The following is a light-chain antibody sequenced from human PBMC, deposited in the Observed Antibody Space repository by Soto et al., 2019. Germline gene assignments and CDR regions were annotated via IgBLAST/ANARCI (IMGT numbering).Light chain of an antibody. Sequence: DIVLTQSPGTLSLSPGERATLSCRASQSVSGSYLAWHQQKPGQAPRLIIYGASRRATGIPDRFSGSGSGTDFTLTISRLEPEDFAVYDCQQYCSSPGWTFGQGTKVEIK. J-gene: IGKJ1*01. CDR2: GAS. V-gene: IGKV3-20*01. CDR1: QSVSGSY. CDR3: QQYCSSPGWT.